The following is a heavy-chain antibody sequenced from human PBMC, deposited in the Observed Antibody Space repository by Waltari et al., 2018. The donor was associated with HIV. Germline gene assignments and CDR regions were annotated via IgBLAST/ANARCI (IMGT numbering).Heavy chain of an antibody. CDR2: IYSGGSK. J-gene: IGHJ4*02. V-gene: IGHV3-53*01. CDR1: GFSVSSNY. D-gene: IGHD2-21*02. CDR3: ARGFGCGGDCYYFDY. Sequence: EVQLVESGGGLIQPGGSLRLSCAASGFSVSSNYMSWVRQAPGKGLEGVSVIYSGGSKYYADSVKGRFTISRDNSKNTLYLQMNSLRAEDTAVYYCARGFGCGGDCYYFDYWGQGTLVTVSS.